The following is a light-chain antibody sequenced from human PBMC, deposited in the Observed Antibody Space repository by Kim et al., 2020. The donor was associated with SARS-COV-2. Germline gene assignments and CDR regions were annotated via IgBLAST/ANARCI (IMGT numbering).Light chain of an antibody. J-gene: IGKJ4*01. CDR2: AAS. CDR3: QQTFSTPLT. CDR1: QTISTY. Sequence: DIQMTQSPSSLSASVGDRVTITCRASQTISTYLNWYQQKPGEAPKVLIYAASSLESGVPSRFSGSGSGTDFTLTISSLQPEDFATYYCQQTFSTPLTFGGGTKVEI. V-gene: IGKV1-39*01.